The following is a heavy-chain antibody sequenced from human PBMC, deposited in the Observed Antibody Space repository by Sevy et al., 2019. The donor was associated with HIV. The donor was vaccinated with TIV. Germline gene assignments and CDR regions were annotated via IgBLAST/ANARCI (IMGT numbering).Heavy chain of an antibody. CDR3: ATRSGEVGATPPYFDY. V-gene: IGHV3-11*01. Sequence: GGSLRLSCAASGFTFSDYYMSWIRQAPGKGLEWVSYISSSGSTIYYADSVKGRFTISRDNAKNSLYLQMNGLRAEDTAVYYCATRSGEVGATPPYFDYWGQGTLVTVSS. CDR2: ISSSGSTI. J-gene: IGHJ4*02. D-gene: IGHD1-26*01. CDR1: GFTFSDYY.